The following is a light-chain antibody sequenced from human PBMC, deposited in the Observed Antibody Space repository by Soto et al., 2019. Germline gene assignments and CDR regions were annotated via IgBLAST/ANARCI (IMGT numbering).Light chain of an antibody. V-gene: IGLV2-14*01. J-gene: IGLJ2*01. Sequence: QSALTQPASVSGSPGQSITISCTGTSSDVGANNYVSWYQQHPGKAPKLMIYAVSNRPSGVSSRFSGSKSGNTASLTISGLQAEDEANYYSYSHARKLFGGGTKVTVL. CDR3: YSHARKL. CDR2: AVS. CDR1: SSDVGANNY.